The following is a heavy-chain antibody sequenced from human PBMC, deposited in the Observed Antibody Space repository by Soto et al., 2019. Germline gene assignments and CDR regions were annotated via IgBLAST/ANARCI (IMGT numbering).Heavy chain of an antibody. CDR2: ISSTTNYI. Sequence: GGSLRLSCAASGFTFTRYSMNWVRPAPGKGLGWVSSISSTTNYIYYGDSMKGRFTISRDNAKNSLYLEMNSLRAEDTAVYYCARESEDLTSNFDYWGQGTLVTVSS. V-gene: IGHV3-21*06. J-gene: IGHJ4*02. CDR1: GFTFTRYS. CDR3: ARESEDLTSNFDY.